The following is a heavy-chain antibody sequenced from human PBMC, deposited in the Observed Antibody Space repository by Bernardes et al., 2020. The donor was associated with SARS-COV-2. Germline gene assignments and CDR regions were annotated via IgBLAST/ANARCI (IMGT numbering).Heavy chain of an antibody. D-gene: IGHD2-2*02. CDR2: ISCSGCST. CDR3: AKALDRYCSSTSCYTTFGY. J-gene: IGHJ4*02. CDR1: GFTFSSYS. V-gene: IGHV3-23*01. Sequence: GVLIPPCASSGFTFSSYSMSWVRQAPGKGLESVAAISCSGCSTYYADSVKGRFTISRDNSKNTLYLQMNSLRAGDTAVYYCAKALDRYCSSTSCYTTFGYGSQGNRVTGTS.